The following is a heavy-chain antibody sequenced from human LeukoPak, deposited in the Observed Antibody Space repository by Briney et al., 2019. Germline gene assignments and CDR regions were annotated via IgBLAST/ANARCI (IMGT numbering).Heavy chain of an antibody. CDR2: IYYSGST. D-gene: IGHD3-3*01. CDR3: ARDIRPNYDFWSGYYNVGWFDP. CDR1: GGSISSSSYY. J-gene: IGHJ5*02. V-gene: IGHV4-39*07. Sequence: SETLSLTCTVSGGSISSSSYYWGWIRQPPGKGLEWIGSIYYSGSTYYNPSLKSRVTISVDTSKNQFSLKLSSVTAADTAVYYCARDIRPNYDFWSGYYNVGWFDPWGQGTLVTVSS.